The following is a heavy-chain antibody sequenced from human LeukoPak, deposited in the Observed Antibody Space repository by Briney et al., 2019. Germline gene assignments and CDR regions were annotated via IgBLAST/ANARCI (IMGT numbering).Heavy chain of an antibody. CDR3: VRGGIQVSGIDEIDY. CDR1: GFTFRSYD. D-gene: IGHD6-19*01. V-gene: IGHV3-13*01. Sequence: GGSLRLSCAASGFTFRSYDMHWVRQVTGKGLEWVSAVGISGDTYYAGSAKDRFTISRENAKNSLYLQINSLTAEDTAVYYCVRGGIQVSGIDEIDYWGQGALVTVSS. J-gene: IGHJ4*02. CDR2: VGISGDT.